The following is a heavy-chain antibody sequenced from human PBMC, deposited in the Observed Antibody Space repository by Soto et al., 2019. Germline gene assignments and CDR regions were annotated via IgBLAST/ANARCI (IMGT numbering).Heavy chain of an antibody. CDR3: VKDGTKTLRDWFDP. J-gene: IGHJ5*02. D-gene: IGHD1-1*01. CDR1: GASISGFY. CDR2: IYATGTT. Sequence: QVQLQESGPGLVKPSETLSLTCTVSGASISGFYWSWIRKSAGKGLEWIGRIYATGTTDYNPSLQSQVKMSVDTAKKQFSLKLRSVTAAATAVYYCVKDGTKTLRDWFDPWGQGISVTVSS. V-gene: IGHV4-4*07.